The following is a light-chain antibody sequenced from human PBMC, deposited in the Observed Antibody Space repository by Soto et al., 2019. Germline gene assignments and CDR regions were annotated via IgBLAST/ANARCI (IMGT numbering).Light chain of an antibody. Sequence: EIVLTQSPGTLSLSPGDRATLSCRASQSVTSDYLAWYQQKPGQAPRLLIYGASIRATGIPDRFSGSGSGTDFTLPISRLEHEDFAMSHCQQYGNSPRVTFGGGTKVEIK. CDR3: QQYGNSPRVT. CDR2: GAS. V-gene: IGKV3-20*01. J-gene: IGKJ4*01. CDR1: QSVTSDY.